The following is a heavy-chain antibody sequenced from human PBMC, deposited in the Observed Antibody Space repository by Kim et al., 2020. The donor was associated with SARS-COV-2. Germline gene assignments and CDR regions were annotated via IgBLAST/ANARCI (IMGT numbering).Heavy chain of an antibody. Sequence: GESLKISCKGSGYSFTSYWISWVRQMPGKGLEWMGRIDPSDSYTNYSPSFQGHVTISADKSISTAYLQWSSLKASDTAMYYCARHGSFAAGYNWFDPWGQGTLVTVSS. CDR1: GYSFTSYW. J-gene: IGHJ5*02. CDR3: ARHGSFAAGYNWFDP. CDR2: IDPSDSYT. V-gene: IGHV5-10-1*01. D-gene: IGHD6-13*01.